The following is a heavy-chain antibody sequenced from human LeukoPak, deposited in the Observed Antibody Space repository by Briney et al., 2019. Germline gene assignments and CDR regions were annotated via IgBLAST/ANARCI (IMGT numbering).Heavy chain of an antibody. Sequence: GGSLRLSCAASGFAFSDYYMSGIRQAPGKGLEWVSYISSSGSTIYYADSVKGRFTISRDNAKNSLYLQLNSVRAEDTAVYCCASVLLVRGVITNYYYYYRDVWGKGPTVTISS. CDR1: GFAFSDYY. CDR2: ISSSGSTI. V-gene: IGHV3-11*01. D-gene: IGHD3-10*02. CDR3: ASVLLVRGVITNYYYYYRDV. J-gene: IGHJ6*03.